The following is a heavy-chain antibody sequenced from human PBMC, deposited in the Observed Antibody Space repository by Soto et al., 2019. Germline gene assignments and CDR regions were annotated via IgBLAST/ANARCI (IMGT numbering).Heavy chain of an antibody. Sequence: PSETLSLTCIVSGESISSSSYYWGWIRQPPGKGLEWIGSIYYSGRTYYNPSFKSRVTISIGTSKNQFSLKLSSVTATATAVYYCARQRTTVVTQAYFDHWGQGALVTVSS. CDR3: ARQRTTVVTQAYFDH. CDR2: IYYSGRT. CDR1: GESISSSSYY. V-gene: IGHV4-39*01. J-gene: IGHJ4*02. D-gene: IGHD2-21*02.